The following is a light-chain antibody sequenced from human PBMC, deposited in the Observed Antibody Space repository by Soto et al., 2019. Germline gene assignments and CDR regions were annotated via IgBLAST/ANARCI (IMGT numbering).Light chain of an antibody. CDR3: AVWDDSLNGVV. J-gene: IGLJ2*01. Sequence: QSVLTQPPSASGTPGQRVTISCSGSSSNIGSNTVNWYQQLPGTAPKLLIDSSNQRPSGVPDRFSGSQSGTSASLAISGLQSEDEADYYCAVWDDSLNGVVFGGGTQLTVL. CDR2: SSN. V-gene: IGLV1-44*01. CDR1: SSNIGSNT.